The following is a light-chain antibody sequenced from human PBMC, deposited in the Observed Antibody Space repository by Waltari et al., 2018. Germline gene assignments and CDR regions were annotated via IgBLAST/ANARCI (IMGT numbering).Light chain of an antibody. CDR2: GAS. V-gene: IGKV3-20*01. CDR3: QQYAGSPIT. CDR1: QSVSHSN. J-gene: IGKJ4*01. Sequence: EIVLTQSPGTLSLSPGERATLSCRATQSVSHSNLAWYQQKGGQAPRLLIYGASSRPTGIPDRFRGSGSGTDFTLSISRLEPEDYGVYYCQQYAGSPITFGGGTKVEI.